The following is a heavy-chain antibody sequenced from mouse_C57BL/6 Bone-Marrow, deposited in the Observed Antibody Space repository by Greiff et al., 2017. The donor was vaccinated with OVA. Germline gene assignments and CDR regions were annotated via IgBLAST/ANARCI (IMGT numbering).Heavy chain of an antibody. D-gene: IGHD1-1*01. Sequence: EVQLQQSGTVLARPGASVKMSCKTSGYTFTSYWMHWVKQRPGQGLEWIGAIYPGNSDTSYNQKFKGKAKLTAVTSASTAYMELSSLTNEDSAVYYCTRNYGSSYGYWYFDVWGTGTTVTVSS. CDR3: TRNYGSSYGYWYFDV. CDR1: GYTFTSYW. J-gene: IGHJ1*03. CDR2: IYPGNSDT. V-gene: IGHV1-5*01.